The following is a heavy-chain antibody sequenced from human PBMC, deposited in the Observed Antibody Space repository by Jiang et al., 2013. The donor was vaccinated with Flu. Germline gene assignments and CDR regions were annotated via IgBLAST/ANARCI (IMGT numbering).Heavy chain of an antibody. D-gene: IGHD2-2*01. J-gene: IGHJ5*02. CDR1: GFTFSSHA. Sequence: RLSCAASGFTFSSHAMTWVRQAPGKGLEWVSGISAGGTIFYADSVKGRFTISRDNSKNTLFLQMNSLRAEDTAVYFCAKFTSSAVGSNWFDPWGQGTLVTVSS. CDR2: ISAGGTI. CDR3: AKFTSSAVGSNWFDP. V-gene: IGHV3-23*01.